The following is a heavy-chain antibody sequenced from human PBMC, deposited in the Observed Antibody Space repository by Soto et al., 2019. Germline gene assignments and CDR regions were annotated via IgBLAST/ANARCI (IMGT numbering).Heavy chain of an antibody. D-gene: IGHD5-18*01. CDR3: ARDNGYSYGYTLDQ. CDR1: GRSISDFNYY. Sequence: SETLSPARTVSGRSISDFNYYWTWIRQPPGKGLEWIGYIYYIGNSNYTPSPKSRVTISVDTSKNQFSLKLSSVTAADTAVYYCARDNGYSYGYTLDQWGQGTLVTVS. CDR2: IYYIGNS. J-gene: IGHJ4*02. V-gene: IGHV4-61*01.